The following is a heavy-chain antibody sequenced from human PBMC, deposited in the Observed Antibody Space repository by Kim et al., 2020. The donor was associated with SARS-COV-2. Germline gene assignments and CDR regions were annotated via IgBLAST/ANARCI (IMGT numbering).Heavy chain of an antibody. CDR1: GFTFSSYG. J-gene: IGHJ4*02. CDR2: ISYDGSNK. CDR3: AKDSAPIYYYDSSGYYDY. D-gene: IGHD3-22*01. V-gene: IGHV3-30*18. Sequence: GGSLRLSCAASGFTFSSYGMHWVRQAPGKGLEWVAVISYDGSNKYYADSVKGRFTISRDNSKNTLYLQMNSLRAEDTAVYYCAKDSAPIYYYDSSGYYDYWGQGTLVTVSS.